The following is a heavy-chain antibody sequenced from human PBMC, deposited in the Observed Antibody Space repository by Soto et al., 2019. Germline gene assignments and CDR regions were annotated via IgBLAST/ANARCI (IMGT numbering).Heavy chain of an antibody. V-gene: IGHV3-7*01. CDR2: IKEDGSDK. D-gene: IGHD1-26*01. J-gene: IGHJ6*04. Sequence: GGSLRLSCAASGFTFRTYWMSWVRQAPGKGLEWVAFIKEDGSDKYFVDSVKGRFAISRDNAKNSLYLQMNSLRAEDTAVYYCARDRGGRSGMDVWGKGTMVTVSS. CDR3: ARDRGGRSGMDV. CDR1: GFTFRTYW.